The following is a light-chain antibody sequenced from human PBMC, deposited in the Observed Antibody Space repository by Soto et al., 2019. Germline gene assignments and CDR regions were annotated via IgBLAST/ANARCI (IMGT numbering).Light chain of an antibody. CDR2: LNSDGSH. V-gene: IGLV4-69*01. J-gene: IGLJ2*01. Sequence: QAVVTQSPSASASLGASVKLTCTLSSGHSNYAIAWHQQQSEKGPRYLMKLNSDGSHSKGDGIPDRFSGSSSGAERYLTIPSLQSEDEADDYCQTWVSGIVVFGGGTKLTVL. CDR1: SGHSNYA. CDR3: QTWVSGIVV.